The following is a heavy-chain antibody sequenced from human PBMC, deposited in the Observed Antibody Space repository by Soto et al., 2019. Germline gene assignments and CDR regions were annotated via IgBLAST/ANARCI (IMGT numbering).Heavy chain of an antibody. J-gene: IGHJ6*02. D-gene: IGHD2-2*01. CDR2: IYSGGST. CDR3: ARFVRSCSATTGSTRADV. V-gene: IGHV4-61*01. Sequence: QVQLQESGPGLVKPSETLSLTCTVSGGFVNSDTHSWSWIRQTPGKRLEWIGFIYSGGSTKNPSLRSRVTMSVDTSKNQFSLKLRSVIVADTAVYHCARFVRSCSATTGSTRADVWGQGITVTVSS. CDR1: GGFVNSDTHS.